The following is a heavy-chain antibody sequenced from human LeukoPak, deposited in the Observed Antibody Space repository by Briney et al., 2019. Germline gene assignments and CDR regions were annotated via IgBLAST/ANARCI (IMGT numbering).Heavy chain of an antibody. CDR1: GFTFSSYA. Sequence: GGSLRLSCVASGFTFSSYALSWVRQAPGKGLDCVSVISGSDGYTYYADSVKGRFTISRDNSKNTLYLQMNSLRAEDTAVYYCARDGAVLRYFDWLPPVGNFDYWGQGTLVTVSS. V-gene: IGHV3-23*01. CDR3: ARDGAVLRYFDWLPPVGNFDY. CDR2: ISGSDGYT. J-gene: IGHJ4*02. D-gene: IGHD3-9*01.